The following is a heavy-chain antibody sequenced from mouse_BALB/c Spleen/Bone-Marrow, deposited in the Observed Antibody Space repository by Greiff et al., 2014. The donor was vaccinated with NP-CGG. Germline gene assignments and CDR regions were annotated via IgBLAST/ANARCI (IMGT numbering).Heavy chain of an antibody. D-gene: IGHD2-3*01. V-gene: IGHV5-6-4*01. Sequence: EVMLVESGGDLVKPGGSLKLSCAASGFTFSTYITSWVRQTPEKRLEWVATISSGGRYIFYPDSVKGRFTLSRDNAKNTLYLQMSSLRSDDTAMYYCTREEDYDGNYKFAYWGQGTLVTVSA. CDR1: GFTFSTYI. CDR3: TREEDYDGNYKFAY. J-gene: IGHJ3*01. CDR2: ISSGGRYI.